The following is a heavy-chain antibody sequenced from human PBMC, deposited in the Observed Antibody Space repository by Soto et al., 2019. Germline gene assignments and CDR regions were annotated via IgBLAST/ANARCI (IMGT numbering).Heavy chain of an antibody. V-gene: IGHV1-69*12. Sequence: QVQLVQSGAEVKKPGASVKVSCKASGGAFSDYAFSWVRQAPGQGLEWLGGIMPIFRAPDYAQKFQGRVTITADELTRTAYREMNSLRSEDKAVYYCASWLKGPDIGNYFYGMDVWGQGTTVTVS. J-gene: IGHJ6*02. CDR2: IMPIFRAP. CDR3: ASWLKGPDIGNYFYGMDV. CDR1: GGAFSDYA. D-gene: IGHD2-15*01.